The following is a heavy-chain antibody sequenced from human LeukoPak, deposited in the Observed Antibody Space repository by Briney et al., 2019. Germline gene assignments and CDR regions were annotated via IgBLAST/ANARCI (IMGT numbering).Heavy chain of an antibody. CDR2: ITTSSTYT. CDR3: ASSLLWFGETHFDY. J-gene: IGHJ4*02. CDR1: GFSFSSYN. D-gene: IGHD3-10*01. Sequence: PGGSLRLSCEASGFSFSSYNMDWVRQTPGKGLEWISSITTSSTYTFYADSVKGRFTISRDNARNSLYLQMNSLRVEDTAVYYCASSLLWFGETHFDYWGQGTLVTVSS. V-gene: IGHV3-21*01.